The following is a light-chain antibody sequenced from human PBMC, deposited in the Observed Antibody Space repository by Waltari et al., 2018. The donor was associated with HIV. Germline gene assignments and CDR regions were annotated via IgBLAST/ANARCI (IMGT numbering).Light chain of an antibody. J-gene: IGKJ3*01. CDR3: QQYNNWPPVT. V-gene: IGKV3-15*01. CDR2: GAS. Sequence: EIVMTQSPATLSVSPGERATPSCRASQGVASDLAWYQQKPGQAPRLLIYGASTRATGIPARFSGSGSGTEFTLTISSLQSEDFAVYYCQQYNNWPPVTFGPGTKVDIK. CDR1: QGVASD.